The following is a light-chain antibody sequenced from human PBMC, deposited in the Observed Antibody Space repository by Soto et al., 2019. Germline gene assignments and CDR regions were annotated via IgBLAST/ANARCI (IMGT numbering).Light chain of an antibody. J-gene: IGKJ1*01. V-gene: IGKV1-9*01. CDR3: QQLITYPQT. CDR2: AAS. CDR1: QGISTY. Sequence: DIQFTQSPSFLSASVGDRVTMTCRASQGISTYLAWYQQKPGKAPKLLIYAASTLQGGVPSRFSGSGSGTEFALAISSLQPEDFATYYCQQLITYPQTFGQGTKVDIK.